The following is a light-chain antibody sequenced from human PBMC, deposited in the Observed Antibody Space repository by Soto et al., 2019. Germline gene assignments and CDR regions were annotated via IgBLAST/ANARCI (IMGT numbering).Light chain of an antibody. CDR1: QSISSSY. V-gene: IGKV3-20*01. CDR3: QQYGSSPIT. CDR2: GAS. J-gene: IGKJ5*01. Sequence: EIVLTQSPGTLSLSPGERATLSCRASQSISSSYSAWYQQKPGQAPRLLIYGASSRATGIPDRFSGSGSGTDFSLTISSLEPEDFAVYYCQQYGSSPITFGQGTRLEIK.